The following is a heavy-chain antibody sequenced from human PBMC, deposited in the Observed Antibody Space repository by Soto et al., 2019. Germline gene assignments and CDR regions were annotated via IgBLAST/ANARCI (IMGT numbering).Heavy chain of an antibody. D-gene: IGHD2-21*02. J-gene: IGHJ4*02. V-gene: IGHV3-30*18. CDR3: AKDDLAYCGGHCYSFDY. CDR2: ISYDGSNK. Sequence: QVQLVESGGGVVQPGRSLRLSCAASGFTFSSYGMHWVRQAPGKGLERVAVISYDGSNKYYAESVKGRFTISRDNSKNSLYLQMNSLRAEDTAVYYCAKDDLAYCGGHCYSFDYWGQGTLVTVSS. CDR1: GFTFSSYG.